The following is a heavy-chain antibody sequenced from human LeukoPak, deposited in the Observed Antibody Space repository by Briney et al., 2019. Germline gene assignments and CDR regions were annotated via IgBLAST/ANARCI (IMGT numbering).Heavy chain of an antibody. CDR1: GYRFTTYW. CDR3: ATQSASAGTLGDY. J-gene: IGHJ4*02. Sequence: GESLKISCKGSGYRFTTYWIGWVRQMPGKGLEWMGIIYPGDSDTRYSPSSQGQVTISADKSISTAYLQWSSLKASDTAMYYCATQSASAGTLGDYWGQGTLVTVSS. CDR2: IYPGDSDT. D-gene: IGHD6-13*01. V-gene: IGHV5-51*01.